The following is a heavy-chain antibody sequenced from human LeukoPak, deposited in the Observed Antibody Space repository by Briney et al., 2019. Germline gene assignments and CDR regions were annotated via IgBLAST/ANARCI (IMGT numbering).Heavy chain of an antibody. D-gene: IGHD4-17*01. CDR1: GFTFSNYW. V-gene: IGHV3-7*01. Sequence: GGSLRLSCATSGFTFSNYWMSWVRQAPGKGLEWVANINQGGSENYYVGSVKGRFTISRDNAKNSLYLQMNSLRAEDTAVYYCARAHHGDPYYNYYFDYWGQGTLVSVSS. CDR3: ARAHHGDPYYNYYFDY. CDR2: INQGGSEN. J-gene: IGHJ4*02.